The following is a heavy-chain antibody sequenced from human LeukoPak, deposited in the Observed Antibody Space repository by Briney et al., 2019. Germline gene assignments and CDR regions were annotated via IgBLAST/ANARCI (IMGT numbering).Heavy chain of an antibody. J-gene: IGHJ4*02. D-gene: IGHD1-26*01. CDR1: GFTLSSYW. CDR3: ARDGSGSYLPDY. V-gene: IGHV3-7*01. CDR2: IKQDGSEI. Sequence: GGSPRLSCAASGFTLSSYWMSWVRQAPGKGLEWVANIKQDGSEIYYVDSVKGRFTISRDNAKNSLYLHMNILRAEDTAVYYCARDGSGSYLPDYWGQGTLVTVFS.